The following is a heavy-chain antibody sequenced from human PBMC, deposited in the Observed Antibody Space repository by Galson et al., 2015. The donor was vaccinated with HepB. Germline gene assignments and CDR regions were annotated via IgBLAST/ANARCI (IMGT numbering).Heavy chain of an antibody. Sequence: SLRLSCAASGFTFSSYEMNWVRQAPGKGLEWVSYISSSGSTIYYADSVKGRFTISRDNAKNSLYLQMNSLRAEDTAVYYCATYYDILTGPFDYWGQGTLVTVSS. CDR1: GFTFSSYE. CDR3: ATYYDILTGPFDY. J-gene: IGHJ4*02. V-gene: IGHV3-48*03. D-gene: IGHD3-9*01. CDR2: ISSSGSTI.